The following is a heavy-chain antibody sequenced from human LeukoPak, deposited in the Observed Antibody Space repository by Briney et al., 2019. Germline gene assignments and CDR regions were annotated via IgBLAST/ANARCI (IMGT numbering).Heavy chain of an antibody. J-gene: IGHJ5*02. Sequence: SGPTLVKPTQTLTLTCTFSGFSLSTSGVGVGWIRQPPGKALEWLALIYWNDDNRYSPSLKSRLTITKDTSKNQVVLTMTNMDPVDTATYYCAHSPSYSGSYSYDHWFDPWGQGTLVTVSS. CDR3: AHSPSYSGSYSYDHWFDP. CDR1: GFSLSTSGVG. V-gene: IGHV2-5*01. D-gene: IGHD1-26*01. CDR2: IYWNDDN.